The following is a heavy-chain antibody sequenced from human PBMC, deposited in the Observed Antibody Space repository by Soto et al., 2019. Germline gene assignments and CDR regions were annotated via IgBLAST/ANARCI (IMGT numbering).Heavy chain of an antibody. CDR2: ISSSSNYI. D-gene: IGHD2-21*02. J-gene: IGHJ4*02. CDR1: GFTFSSYS. Sequence: EVQLVESGGGLVKPGGSLRLSCAAAGFTFSSYSMNWVRQAPGKGLEWVSSISSSSNYIYYADSVKGRFTISRDNAKNSLYLQMNSLRAEDTAVYYCARDGRGAYCGGDCYPDYWGQGTLVTVSS. V-gene: IGHV3-21*01. CDR3: ARDGRGAYCGGDCYPDY.